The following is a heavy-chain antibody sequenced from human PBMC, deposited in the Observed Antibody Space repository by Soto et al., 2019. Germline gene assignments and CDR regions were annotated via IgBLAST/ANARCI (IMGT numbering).Heavy chain of an antibody. J-gene: IGHJ3*02. V-gene: IGHV1-8*01. CDR2: MNPNSGNT. Sequence: ASVKVSCKASGYTFTSYDINWVRQATGQGLEWMGWMNPNSGNTGYAQKFQGRVTMTRNTPISTAYMELSSLRSEDTAVYYCARGAPLFGYCTNGVCNPAAFDIWGQGTMVTVSS. D-gene: IGHD2-8*01. CDR3: ARGAPLFGYCTNGVCNPAAFDI. CDR1: GYTFTSYD.